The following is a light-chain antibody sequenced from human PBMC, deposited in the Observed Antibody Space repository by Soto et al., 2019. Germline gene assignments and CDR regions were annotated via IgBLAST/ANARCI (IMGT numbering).Light chain of an antibody. V-gene: IGKV3-20*01. CDR3: QQYRDLPQT. CDR2: NAS. Sequence: EIVLTQSPGTLSLSPGERATLSCRASQSVRSNYLAWYQQKPGQAPRLLIYNASPRATGIPDRFSGSGSGTDFTLTISRLEPEDFALYHCQQYRDLPQTFGQGTQVEIK. J-gene: IGKJ1*01. CDR1: QSVRSNY.